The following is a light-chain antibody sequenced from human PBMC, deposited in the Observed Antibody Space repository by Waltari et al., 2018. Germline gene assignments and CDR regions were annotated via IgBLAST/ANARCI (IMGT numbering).Light chain of an antibody. V-gene: IGKV1-5*03. Sequence: DVQMTQSPSTLSASLGARVTIACRASQNIGDWLAWYQQKPGEAPKLLIYRSSNLEDGVPSRFSGGGSGTDFALTISNLQADDVATYYCQQYNRPSTFGQGTKVEIK. CDR3: QQYNRPST. CDR1: QNIGDW. CDR2: RSS. J-gene: IGKJ2*01.